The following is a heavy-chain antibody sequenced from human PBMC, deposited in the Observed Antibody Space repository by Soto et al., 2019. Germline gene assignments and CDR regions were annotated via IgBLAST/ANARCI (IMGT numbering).Heavy chain of an antibody. CDR1: GGSISSYY. Sequence: SETLSLTCTVSGGSISSYYWSWIRQPPGKGLEWIGYIYYSGSTNYNPSLRSRVTISVDTSKNQFSLKLRSVTAADTAVYYCGRGRGEFDAWGRGTPVTVSS. D-gene: IGHD2-21*01. CDR2: IYYSGST. J-gene: IGHJ5*02. CDR3: GRGRGEFDA. V-gene: IGHV4-59*01.